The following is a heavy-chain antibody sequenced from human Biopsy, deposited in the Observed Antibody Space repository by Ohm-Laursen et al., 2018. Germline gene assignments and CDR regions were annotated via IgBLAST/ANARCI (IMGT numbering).Heavy chain of an antibody. Sequence: ASVNASCKVSGYAVTEFSMHWVRQAPGKGLGWMGGFAPENGKTIYAQKFQGRVTMTEDTSTDTAYMELSSLRSEDTAVYYCAADINVWNVNYWGQGTQVTVSS. J-gene: IGHJ4*02. D-gene: IGHD1-1*01. CDR1: GYAVTEFS. CDR2: FAPENGKT. V-gene: IGHV1-24*01. CDR3: AADINVWNVNY.